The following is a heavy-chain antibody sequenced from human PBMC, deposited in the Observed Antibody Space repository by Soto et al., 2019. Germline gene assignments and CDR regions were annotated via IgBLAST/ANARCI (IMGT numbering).Heavy chain of an antibody. J-gene: IGHJ6*02. V-gene: IGHV4-31*03. Sequence: QVQLQESGPGLVKPSQTLSLTCTVSGGSISSGGYYWSWIRQHPGKGLEWIGYIYYSGSTYYNPPPKSRVTISVDTCKNQFSLKVSSVAAADTAVYYCAREGDKEQLTYYYYGMDVWGQGTTVTVSS. CDR1: GGSISSGGYY. D-gene: IGHD6-6*01. CDR2: IYYSGST. CDR3: AREGDKEQLTYYYYGMDV.